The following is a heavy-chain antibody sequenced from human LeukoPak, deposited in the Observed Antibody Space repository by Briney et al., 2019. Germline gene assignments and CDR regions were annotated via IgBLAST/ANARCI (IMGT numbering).Heavy chain of an antibody. CDR3: ARALYRSHGSGSHSY. J-gene: IGHJ4*02. D-gene: IGHD3-10*01. CDR2: ISSSSSYI. V-gene: IGHV3-21*01. CDR1: GFTFSSYS. Sequence: GGSLRLSCAASGFTFSSYSMNWVRQAPGKGLEWVSSISSSSSYIYYADSVKGRFTISRDNAKNSLYLQMNSLRAEDTAVYYCARALYRSHGSGSHSYWGQGTLVTVSS.